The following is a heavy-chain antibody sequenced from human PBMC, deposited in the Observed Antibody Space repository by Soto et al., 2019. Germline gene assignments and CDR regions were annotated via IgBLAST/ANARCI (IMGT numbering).Heavy chain of an antibody. D-gene: IGHD3-10*01. V-gene: IGHV4-59*12. CDR3: ARVPGP. CDR1: GGSITNSY. CDR2: IYYSGST. Sequence: TSETLSLTCTVSGGSITNSYLSWIRQPPGKGLEWIGYIYYSGSTYYNPSLKSRVTISVDRSKNQFSLKLSSVTAADTAVYYCARVPGPWGQGTLVTVSS. J-gene: IGHJ5*02.